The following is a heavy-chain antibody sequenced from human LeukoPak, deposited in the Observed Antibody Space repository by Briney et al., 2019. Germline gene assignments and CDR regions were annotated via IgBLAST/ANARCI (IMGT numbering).Heavy chain of an antibody. CDR1: GGSFSGYY. V-gene: IGHV4-34*01. D-gene: IGHD5-24*01. Sequence: PSETLSLTCAVYGGSFSGYYWSWIRQPPGKGLEWIGEINHSGSTNYNPSLKSRVTISVDTSKNQFSLKLSSVTAADTAVYYCARVYRRWLQWGYFDYWGQGTLVTVSS. CDR3: ARVYRRWLQWGYFDY. CDR2: INHSGST. J-gene: IGHJ4*02.